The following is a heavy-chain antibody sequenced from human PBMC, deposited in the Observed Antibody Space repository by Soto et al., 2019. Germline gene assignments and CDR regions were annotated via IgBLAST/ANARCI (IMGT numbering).Heavy chain of an antibody. CDR2: INHSGST. J-gene: IGHJ4*02. V-gene: IGHV4-34*01. CDR3: AMGNVSYYVGVDY. D-gene: IGHD3-10*02. Sequence: SLNCAVYGGSFNGYYWSWIRQPPGKGLEWIGEINHSGSTNYNPSLKSRVTISVDTSKNQFSLKLSSVTAADTAVYYCAMGNVSYYVGVDYWGQGTLVTVSS. CDR1: GGSFNGYY.